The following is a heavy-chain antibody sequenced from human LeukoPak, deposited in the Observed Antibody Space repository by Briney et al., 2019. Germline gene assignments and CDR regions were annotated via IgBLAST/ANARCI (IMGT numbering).Heavy chain of an antibody. J-gene: IGHJ4*02. V-gene: IGHV4-59*01. CDR1: GDSISAKY. CDR3: ARGTASFDY. Sequence: SETLSLTCTVSGDSISAKYWNWIRQPPGRGLEWVAFIYYNGRPKYNPSLQSRVSISIDTSTNQFSLRLTSVTAADTAIYYCARGTASFDYWGPGTPVTVSS. CDR2: IYYNGRP.